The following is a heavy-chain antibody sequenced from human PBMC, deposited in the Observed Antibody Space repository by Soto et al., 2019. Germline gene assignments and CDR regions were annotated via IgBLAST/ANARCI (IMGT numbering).Heavy chain of an antibody. Sequence: ASVKVSCKASGHTSTSYDINWVRQATGHGLEWMGWINPNSGNIGYAQKFQGRVTMTRDTAIRTAYMEVSRLRSDDTAVYYCARGRASGSYYLLDYWGQGTLVTV. CDR3: ARGRASGSYYLLDY. D-gene: IGHD3-10*01. V-gene: IGHV1-8*01. CDR2: INPNSGNI. J-gene: IGHJ4*02. CDR1: GHTSTSYD.